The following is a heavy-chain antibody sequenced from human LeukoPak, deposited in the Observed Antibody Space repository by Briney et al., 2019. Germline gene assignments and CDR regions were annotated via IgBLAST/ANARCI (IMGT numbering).Heavy chain of an antibody. CDR1: GFTFSSYG. D-gene: IGHD5-18*01. V-gene: IGHV3-30*18. CDR3: AKSIQLWLQGIDY. Sequence: RPWGAPRISCAAPGFTFSSYGIHLGRQAPGQGVGGGAVISYDGSNKYYADSVKGRFTISRDNSKNTLYLQMNSLRAEDTAVYYCAKSIQLWLQGIDYWGQGTLVTVSS. J-gene: IGHJ4*02. CDR2: ISYDGSNK.